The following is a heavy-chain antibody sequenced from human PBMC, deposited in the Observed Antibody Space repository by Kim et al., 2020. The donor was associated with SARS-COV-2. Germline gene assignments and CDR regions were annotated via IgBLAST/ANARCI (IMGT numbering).Heavy chain of an antibody. D-gene: IGHD6-13*01. Sequence: GGSLRLSCAASGFTFSSYGMHWVRQAPGKGLEWVAVISYDGSNKNYADSVKGRFTISRDNSKNTLYLQMNSLRAEDTAVYYCARDASGYSSSWTYYYYG. J-gene: IGHJ6*01. CDR1: GFTFSSYG. CDR2: ISYDGSNK. V-gene: IGHV3-33*05. CDR3: ARDASGYSSSWTYYYYG.